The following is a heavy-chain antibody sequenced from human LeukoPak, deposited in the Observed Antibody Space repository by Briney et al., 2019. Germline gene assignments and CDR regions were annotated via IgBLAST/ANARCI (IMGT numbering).Heavy chain of an antibody. J-gene: IGHJ4*02. D-gene: IGHD3-10*01. CDR1: GFTFSSYG. CDR2: IRYDGSNK. V-gene: IGHV3-30*02. CDR3: ARVYGSEIDY. Sequence: GGSLRLSCAASGFTFSSYGMHWVRQAPGKGLEWVAFIRYDGSNKRYADSVKGRFTISRDNSKNTLYLQMNSLRPEDTGLYYCARVYGSEIDYWGQGTQVIVSS.